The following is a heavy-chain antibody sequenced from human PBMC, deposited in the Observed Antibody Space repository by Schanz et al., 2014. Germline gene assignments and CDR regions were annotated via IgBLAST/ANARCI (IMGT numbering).Heavy chain of an antibody. V-gene: IGHV3-23*04. D-gene: IGHD3-10*01. CDR1: GFTFSSYG. Sequence: VQLVESGGGVVQPGRSLRLSCAASGFTFSSYGMHWVRQAPGKGLEWVSAISGSGGDTYYADSVKGRFTISRDNSKNTLYLQMNSLRAEDTALYYCTKGMDSYVSGSDHWGQGTLVTVSS. J-gene: IGHJ4*02. CDR2: ISGSGGDT. CDR3: TKGMDSYVSGSDH.